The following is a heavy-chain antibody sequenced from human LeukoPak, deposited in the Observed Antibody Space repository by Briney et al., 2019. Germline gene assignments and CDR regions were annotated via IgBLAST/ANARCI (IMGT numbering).Heavy chain of an antibody. CDR1: GFTFVTYA. V-gene: IGHV3-23*01. Sequence: PGGSLRLSCAASGFTFVTYAMSWVRQAPGKGLEWVSTISGSGSNTNYADSVKGRFTVSRDNSKNILFLQMNSLRAEDTAIYYCARRALSSGYYPQFDYWGQGTLVSVSS. D-gene: IGHD3-22*01. J-gene: IGHJ4*02. CDR3: ARRALSSGYYPQFDY. CDR2: ISGSGSNT.